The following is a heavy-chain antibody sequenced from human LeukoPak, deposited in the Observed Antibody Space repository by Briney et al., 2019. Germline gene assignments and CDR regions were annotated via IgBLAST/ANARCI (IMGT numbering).Heavy chain of an antibody. CDR3: AKDKGGYVFDY. D-gene: IGHD5-12*01. Sequence: GRSLRLSCAASGFTFSSYGMHWVRQAPGKGLEWVAVIWYDGSNKYYADSVKGRFTISRDNSKNTLYLQMNSLRAEDTAVYYCAKDKGGYVFDYWGQGTLVTVSS. J-gene: IGHJ4*02. V-gene: IGHV3-33*06. CDR2: IWYDGSNK. CDR1: GFTFSSYG.